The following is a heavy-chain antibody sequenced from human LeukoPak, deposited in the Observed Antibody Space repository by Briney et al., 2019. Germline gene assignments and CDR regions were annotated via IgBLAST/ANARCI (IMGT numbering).Heavy chain of an antibody. CDR2: VRHDGSAK. J-gene: IGHJ4*02. CDR1: GFAFSDFW. CDR3: ATSHDSAGND. V-gene: IGHV3-7*01. D-gene: IGHD2-15*01. Sequence: GGSLRLSCAASGFAFSDFWMSWVRQAPGKGLEWVANVRHDGSAKYYVPFVRGRFTISRDNAKNSLYLQMNSLTVEDTAVYYCATSHDSAGNDWGQGTLVTVSS.